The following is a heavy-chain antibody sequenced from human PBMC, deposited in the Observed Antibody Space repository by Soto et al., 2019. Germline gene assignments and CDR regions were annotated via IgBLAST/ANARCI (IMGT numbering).Heavy chain of an antibody. Sequence: SETLPLTCTVSGGSISSYYWSWIRQPPGKGLEWIGYIYYSGSTNYNPSLKSRVTISVDTSKNQFSLKLSSVTAADTAVYYCAREVYSYGLDYWGQGTLVTVSS. J-gene: IGHJ4*02. CDR1: GGSISSYY. V-gene: IGHV4-59*01. CDR3: AREVYSYGLDY. CDR2: IYYSGST. D-gene: IGHD5-18*01.